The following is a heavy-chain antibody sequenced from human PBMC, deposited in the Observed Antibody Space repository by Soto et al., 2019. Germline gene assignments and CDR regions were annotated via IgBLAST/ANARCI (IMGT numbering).Heavy chain of an antibody. CDR3: ASSYDRSGYYYVGY. J-gene: IGHJ4*02. Sequence: QVQLVHSGAEVKNPGSSVKVSGKASGGTFSSYAISWVRKAPGQGLEWMGGIIPIFGTANNAQKFQGRVTITADKSTITAYMELSRLRSEDTAVYYCASSYDRSGYYYVGYWGQGTLVTGSS. CDR1: GGTFSSYA. V-gene: IGHV1-69*06. D-gene: IGHD3-22*01. CDR2: IIPIFGTA.